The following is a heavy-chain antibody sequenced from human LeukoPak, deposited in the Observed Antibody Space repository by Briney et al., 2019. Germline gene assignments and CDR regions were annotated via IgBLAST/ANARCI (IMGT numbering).Heavy chain of an antibody. Sequence: ASVKVSCKASGYTFTSYAMHWVRQAPGQRLEWMGWINAGNGNTKYSQKFQGRVTITRDTSISTAYMELSRLRSDDTAVYYCARGGYDFVYYYYGMDVWGQGTTVTVSS. CDR1: GYTFTSYA. V-gene: IGHV1-3*01. CDR2: INAGNGNT. J-gene: IGHJ6*02. CDR3: ARGGYDFVYYYYGMDV. D-gene: IGHD3-3*01.